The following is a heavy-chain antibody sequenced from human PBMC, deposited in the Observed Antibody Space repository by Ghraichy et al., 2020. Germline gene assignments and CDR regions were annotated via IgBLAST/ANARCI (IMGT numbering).Heavy chain of an antibody. CDR3: ARGGYNYGSNPIDY. V-gene: IGHV3-7*04. Sequence: GGSLRLSCAASGFTFTSYYMTWVRQVPGKGLEWVANIKYDSSEKYYGDSVKGRFTISRDNAKNSLFLQMNSLRPDDTAVYFCARGGYNYGSNPIDYWGKGTLVTVSS. CDR2: IKYDSSEK. CDR1: GFTFTSYY. D-gene: IGHD5-18*01. J-gene: IGHJ4*02.